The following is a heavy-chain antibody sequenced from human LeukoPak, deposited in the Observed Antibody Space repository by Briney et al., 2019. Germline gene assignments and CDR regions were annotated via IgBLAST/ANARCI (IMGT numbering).Heavy chain of an antibody. J-gene: IGHJ3*02. CDR2: ISYDGSNK. D-gene: IGHD3-9*01. CDR3: ARETGAFDI. CDR1: GFTFSSYG. V-gene: IGHV3-30*03. Sequence: GRSLRLSCAASGFTFSSYGMHWVRQAPGKGLEWVAVISYDGSNKYYADSVKGRFTISRDNSKNTLYLQMNSLRAEDTAVYYCARETGAFDIWGQGTMVTVSS.